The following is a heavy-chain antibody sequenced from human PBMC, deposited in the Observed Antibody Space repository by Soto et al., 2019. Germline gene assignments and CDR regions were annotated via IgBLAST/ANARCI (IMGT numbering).Heavy chain of an antibody. CDR1: GGSLNNYS. CDR2: IYYSGST. V-gene: IGHV4-59*08. D-gene: IGHD3-9*01. J-gene: IGHJ4*02. Sequence: QVQLQESGPGLVKPSETLSLTCTVSGGSLNNYSWSWIRQPPGKGGLEWIGYIYYSGSTNYSPSLKSRVTISVDTSKNHFSLKLSSVTAADTAVYYCARHPLTWHCDYWGQGTLVTVSS. CDR3: ARHPLTWHCDY.